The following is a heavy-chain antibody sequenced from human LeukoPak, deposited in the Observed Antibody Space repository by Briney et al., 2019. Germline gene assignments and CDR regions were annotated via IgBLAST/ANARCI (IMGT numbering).Heavy chain of an antibody. D-gene: IGHD3-9*01. CDR1: GFTFSSYA. CDR3: ARGLLRYFDWFGYGMDV. J-gene: IGHJ6*02. Sequence: GGSLRLSCAASGFTFSSYAMSWVRQAPGKGLEWVSAISGSGGSTYYADSVKGRFTISRDNSKNTLYLQMNSLRAEDTAVYYCARGLLRYFDWFGYGMDVWGQGTTVTVSS. V-gene: IGHV3-23*01. CDR2: ISGSGGST.